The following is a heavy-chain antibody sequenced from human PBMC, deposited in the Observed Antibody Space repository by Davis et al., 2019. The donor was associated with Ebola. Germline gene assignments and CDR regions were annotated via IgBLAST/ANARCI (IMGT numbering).Heavy chain of an antibody. CDR3: ASGIVATIIDY. CDR2: IYYSGST. CDR1: GSSTAPSY. D-gene: IGHD5-12*01. V-gene: IGHV4-59*08. J-gene: IGHJ4*02. Sequence: SETLSLTCTVSGSSTAPSYSPSIRQPPGKGLVWIGYIYYSGSTNYNPSLKSRVTISVDTSKNQFSLKLSSVTAADTAVYYCASGIVATIIDYCGQGTLVTVSS.